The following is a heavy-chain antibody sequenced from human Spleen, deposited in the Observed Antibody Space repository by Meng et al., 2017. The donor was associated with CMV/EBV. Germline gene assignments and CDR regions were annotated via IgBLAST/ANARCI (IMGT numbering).Heavy chain of an antibody. J-gene: IGHJ4*02. V-gene: IGHV3-49*04. Sequence: GGSLRLSCSGSGFTFGDYTINWVRQAPGKGLEWVGFIRSKAFGGTIEYAASVKGRFTFSRDDSKDIAYLRMNNLKTEDTAVYYCGFSLSINYFDYWGQGTLVTVSS. D-gene: IGHD5-12*01. CDR1: GFTFGDYT. CDR2: IRSKAFGGTI. CDR3: GFSLSINYFDY.